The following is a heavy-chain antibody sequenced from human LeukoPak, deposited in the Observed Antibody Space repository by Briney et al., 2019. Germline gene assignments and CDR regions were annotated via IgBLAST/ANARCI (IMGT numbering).Heavy chain of an antibody. V-gene: IGHV4-34*01. CDR1: GGSFSGYY. D-gene: IGHD2/OR15-2a*01. CDR3: ARGGRRPPFLQKPPPRAFDI. J-gene: IGHJ3*02. Sequence: SETLSLTCAVYGGSFSGYYWSWIRQPPGKGLEWIGEINHSGSTNYNPSLKSRVTISVDTSKNQFSLKLSSVTAADTAVYYCARGGRRPPFLQKPPPRAFDIRGQGTMVTVSS. CDR2: INHSGST.